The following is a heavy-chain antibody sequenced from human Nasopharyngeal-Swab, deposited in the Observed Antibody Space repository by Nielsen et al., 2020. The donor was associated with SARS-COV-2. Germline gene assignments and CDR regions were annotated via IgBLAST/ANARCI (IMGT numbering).Heavy chain of an antibody. CDR2: INPSGGST. V-gene: IGHV1-46*01. CDR3: ARVLLWFGEGRGGSAFDI. CDR1: GYTFTSYY. D-gene: IGHD3-10*01. Sequence: SVNVSCKASGYTFTSYYMHWVRQAPGQGLEWMGIINPSGGSTSYAQKFQGRVTMTRDTSTSTVYMELSSLRSEDTAVYYCARVLLWFGEGRGGSAFDIWGQGTMVTVSS. J-gene: IGHJ3*02.